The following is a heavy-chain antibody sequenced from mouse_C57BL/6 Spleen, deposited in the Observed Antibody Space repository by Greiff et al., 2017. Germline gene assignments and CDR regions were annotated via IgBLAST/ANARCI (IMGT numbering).Heavy chain of an antibody. V-gene: IGHV5-9-1*02. Sequence: EVKLVESGEGLVKPGGSLKLSCAASGFTFSSYAMSWVRQTPEKRLEWVAYISSGGDYIYYADTVKGRFTISRDNARNTLYLQMSSLKSEDTAMYYCTREGTTGTSWYFDGWGTGTTVTVSS. J-gene: IGHJ1*03. CDR2: ISSGGDYI. CDR1: GFTFSSYA. D-gene: IGHD4-1*02. CDR3: TREGTTGTSWYFDG.